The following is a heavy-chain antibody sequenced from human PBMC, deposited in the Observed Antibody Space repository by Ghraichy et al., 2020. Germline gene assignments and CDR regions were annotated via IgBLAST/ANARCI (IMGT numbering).Heavy chain of an antibody. V-gene: IGHV4-59*01. D-gene: IGHD4-11*01. CDR1: GGSISSYY. J-gene: IGHJ6*03. Sequence: SQTLSLTCTVSGGSISSYYWSWIRQPPGKGLEWIGYIYYSGSTNYNPSLKSRVTISVDTSKNQFSLKLSSVTAADTAVYYCARGYSNYEELIHYYYYYMDVWGKGTTVTVSS. CDR3: ARGYSNYEELIHYYYYYMDV. CDR2: IYYSGST.